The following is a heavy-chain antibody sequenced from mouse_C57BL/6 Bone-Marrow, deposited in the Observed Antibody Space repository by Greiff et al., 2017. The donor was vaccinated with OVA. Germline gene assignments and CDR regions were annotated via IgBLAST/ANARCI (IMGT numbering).Heavy chain of an antibody. J-gene: IGHJ2*01. CDR2: IYPGDGDT. CDR1: GYAFSSSW. Sequence: QVQLQQSGPELVKPGASVKISCKASGYAFSSSWMNWVKQRPGKGLEWIGRIYPGDGDTNYNGKFKGKATLTADKSSSTAYMHLSSLTSEDSAVYFCARGDYYDYPFDYWGQGTTLTVSS. V-gene: IGHV1-82*01. D-gene: IGHD2-4*01. CDR3: ARGDYYDYPFDY.